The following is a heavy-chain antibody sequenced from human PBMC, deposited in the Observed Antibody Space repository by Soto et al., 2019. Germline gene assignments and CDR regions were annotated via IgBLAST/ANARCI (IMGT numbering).Heavy chain of an antibody. CDR1: GFSLSTSGVG. Sequence: QITLKESGPTLVKPTQTLTLTCTFSGFSLSTSGVGVGWIRQPPGKALEWLALIYWDDDKRYSPSLKSRLTSTKDTSKNQVLLTMTNMDSVDTATYYCAHRRVEPYFNSWGQGTQVTGSS. J-gene: IGHJ4*02. D-gene: IGHD1-1*01. V-gene: IGHV2-5*02. CDR2: IYWDDDK. CDR3: AHRRVEPYFNS.